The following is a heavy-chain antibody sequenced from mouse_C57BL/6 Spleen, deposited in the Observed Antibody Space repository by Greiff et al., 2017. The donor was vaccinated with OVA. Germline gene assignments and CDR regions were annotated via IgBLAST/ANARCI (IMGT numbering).Heavy chain of an antibody. CDR2: IDPSDSYT. Sequence: VQLQQPGAELVKPGASVKLSCKASGYTFTSYWMQWVKQRPGQGLEWIGEIDPSDSYTNYNQKFKGKATLTVDTSSSTAYMQLSSLTSEDSAVYYCARFTNYGSSYDAMDYWGQGTSVTVSS. V-gene: IGHV1-50*01. J-gene: IGHJ4*01. CDR3: ARFTNYGSSYDAMDY. CDR1: GYTFTSYW. D-gene: IGHD1-1*01.